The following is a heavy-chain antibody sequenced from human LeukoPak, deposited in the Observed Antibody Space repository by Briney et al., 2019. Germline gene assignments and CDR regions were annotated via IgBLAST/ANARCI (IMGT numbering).Heavy chain of an antibody. D-gene: IGHD3/OR15-3a*01. J-gene: IGHJ4*02. Sequence: QTLSLTCAISGDSVSSNSAAWSWVRQSRSRGLEWLGRTYYRSKWYNDYAVSVKSRITINPDTSKNQFSLQLSSVTPEDTAMYYCAKEGAGLIDWGQGTLVTVSS. CDR3: AKEGAGLID. CDR2: TYYRSKWYN. V-gene: IGHV6-1*01. CDR1: GDSVSSNSAA.